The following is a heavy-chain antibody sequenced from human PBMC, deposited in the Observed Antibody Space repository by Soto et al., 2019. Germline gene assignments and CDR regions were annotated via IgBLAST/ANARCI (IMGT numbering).Heavy chain of an antibody. J-gene: IGHJ5*01. D-gene: IGHD3-10*01. Sequence: SETLSLTCTVSGGSVSSSIYYWGWIRQPPRKGLEWIGSIYYSGSTYYNPSLKSRVTISLDTSKNQFSLRLNSVTAADAALYYCAAGDYSGSGTYYNGWFDSWGQGTLVTVSS. CDR1: GGSVSSSIYY. V-gene: IGHV4-39*01. CDR3: AAGDYSGSGTYYNGWFDS. CDR2: IYYSGST.